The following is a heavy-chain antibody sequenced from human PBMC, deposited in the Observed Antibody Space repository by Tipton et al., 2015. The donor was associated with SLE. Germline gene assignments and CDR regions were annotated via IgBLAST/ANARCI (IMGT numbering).Heavy chain of an antibody. CDR3: ARSMRVGSEDY. Sequence: TLSLTCTVSGGSISSGGYYWSWIRQPPGKGLEWIGYIYTGGSTSYNPPLKSRVTISVDTSKNQFSLKLSSVTAADTAVYYCARSMRVGSEDYWGQGTLVAVSS. J-gene: IGHJ4*02. V-gene: IGHV4-61*08. CDR2: IYTGGST. D-gene: IGHD6-19*01. CDR1: GGSISSGGYY.